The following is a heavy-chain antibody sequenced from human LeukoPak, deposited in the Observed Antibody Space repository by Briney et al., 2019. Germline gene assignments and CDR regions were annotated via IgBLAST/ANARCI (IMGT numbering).Heavy chain of an antibody. D-gene: IGHD3-3*01. CDR1: GGTFISYA. V-gene: IGHV1-69*01. J-gene: IGHJ4*02. CDR3: ARWADWSGYYEGYFDY. CDR2: IITIFGTA. Sequence: SVKVSCKASGGTFISYAISWVRQAPGKGVEWMGGIITIFGTANYAQKLQGRVTITADEYTSTAYMELSSLRSEDTAVYYCARWADWSGYYEGYFDYWGQGTLVTVSS.